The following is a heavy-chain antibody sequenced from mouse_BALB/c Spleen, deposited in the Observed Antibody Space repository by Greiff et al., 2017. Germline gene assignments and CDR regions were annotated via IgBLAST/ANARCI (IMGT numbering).Heavy chain of an antibody. CDR1: GYTFTSYW. CDR3: TRRGNSYYFDY. Sequence: QVQLQQPGAELVRPGASVKLSCKASGYTFTSYWINWVKQRPGQGLEWIGNIYPSDSYTNYNQKFKDKATLTVDKSSSTAYMQLSSPTSEDSAVYYCTRRGNSYYFDYWGQGTTLTVSS. J-gene: IGHJ2*01. CDR2: IYPSDSYT. D-gene: IGHD2-1*01. V-gene: IGHV1-69*02.